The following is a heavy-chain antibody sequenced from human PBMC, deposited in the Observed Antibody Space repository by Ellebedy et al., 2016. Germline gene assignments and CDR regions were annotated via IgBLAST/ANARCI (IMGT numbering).Heavy chain of an antibody. CDR2: INPNSGGT. CDR3: ARELVGATGLDY. CDR1: GGTFSSYA. V-gene: IGHV1-2*02. J-gene: IGHJ4*02. Sequence: ASVKVSXXASGGTFSSYAISWVRQAPGQGLEWMGWINPNSGGTNYAQKFQGRVTMTRDTSISTAYMELSRLRSDDTAVYYCARELVGATGLDYWGQGTLVTVSS. D-gene: IGHD1-26*01.